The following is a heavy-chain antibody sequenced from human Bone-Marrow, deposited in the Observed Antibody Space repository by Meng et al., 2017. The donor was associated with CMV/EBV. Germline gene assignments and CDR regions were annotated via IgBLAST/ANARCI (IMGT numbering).Heavy chain of an antibody. J-gene: IGHJ4*02. Sequence: SVKVSCKASGGTFSSYAISWVRQAPGQGLEWMGGIIPILGIANYAQKFQGRVTITADKSTSTAYMELSSLRSEDTAVYYCELSGAAAGRHDYWGQGTLVTVSS. CDR2: IIPILGIA. V-gene: IGHV1-69*10. D-gene: IGHD6-13*01. CDR1: GGTFSSYA. CDR3: ELSGAAAGRHDY.